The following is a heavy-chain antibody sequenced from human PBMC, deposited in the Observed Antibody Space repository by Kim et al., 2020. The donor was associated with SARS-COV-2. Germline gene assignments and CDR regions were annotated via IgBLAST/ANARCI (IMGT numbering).Heavy chain of an antibody. Sequence: SETLSLTCTVSGGSISSSSYYWGWIRQPPGKGLEWIGSIYYSGSTYYNPSLKSRVTISVDTSKNQFSLKLSSVTAADTAVYYCARHKVEHIVVVTAIPFDYWGQGTLVTVSS. CDR2: IYYSGST. V-gene: IGHV4-39*01. J-gene: IGHJ4*02. CDR1: GGSISSSSYY. D-gene: IGHD2-21*02. CDR3: ARHKVEHIVVVTAIPFDY.